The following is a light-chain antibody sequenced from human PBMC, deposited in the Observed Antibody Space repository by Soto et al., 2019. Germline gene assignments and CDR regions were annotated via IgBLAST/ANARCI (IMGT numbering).Light chain of an antibody. CDR3: QQYENLPT. CDR2: DAS. J-gene: IGKJ5*01. V-gene: IGKV1-33*01. CDR1: QNINNY. Sequence: DIQMTQSPSSLSASVGDRVTITCQASQNINNYLNWYQQKPGRVPKLLIYDASNLEAGVPSRFRGSGSGTDFTFTISRLQPEDIATYYGQQYENLPTFGQGTRLEIK.